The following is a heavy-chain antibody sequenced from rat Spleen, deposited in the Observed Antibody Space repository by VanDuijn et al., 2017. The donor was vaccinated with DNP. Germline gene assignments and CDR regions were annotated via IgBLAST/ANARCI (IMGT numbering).Heavy chain of an antibody. CDR3: ASHDYSY. CDR1: GFTFSDYN. D-gene: IGHD1-1*01. Sequence: EVQLVESGGGLVQPGRSLKLSCVVSGFTFSDYNMAWVRQAPKKGLEWVATITYDGSSTYYGDSVKGRFTISRNNAKNTLYLQMDSLRSEDTATYYCASHDYSYWGQGVMVTVSS. J-gene: IGHJ2*01. CDR2: ITYDGSST. V-gene: IGHV5-7*01.